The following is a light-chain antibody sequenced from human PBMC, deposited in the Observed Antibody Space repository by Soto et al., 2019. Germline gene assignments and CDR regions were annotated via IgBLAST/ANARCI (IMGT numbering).Light chain of an antibody. Sequence: QSVLTQRLSVSGSPGQSVTISCTGTTNYVSWYQQHPGKAPKLMIYDVNKRPAGVTDRFSGSKSGNTASLTISGLQAEDEAACCCCSFAGSYTSYSFGSAINVTAL. CDR3: CSFAGSYTSYS. J-gene: IGLJ1*01. CDR2: DVN. V-gene: IGLV2-11*01. CDR1: TNY.